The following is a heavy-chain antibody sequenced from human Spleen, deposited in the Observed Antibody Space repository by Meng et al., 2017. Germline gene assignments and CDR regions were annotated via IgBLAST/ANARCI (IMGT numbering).Heavy chain of an antibody. J-gene: IGHJ5*02. V-gene: IGHV4-31*03. Sequence: QVQLQESGPGLVKPSQTLSLTCTVSGGSSSSGTYYWGWIRQLPGRGLEGIAYIHYSGSTYYSPSLKSRVTISVDTSKNQLSLKLSSMTAADTAVYYCARYVFDSSSLYSNWFDPWGQGTLVTVSS. CDR1: GGSSSSGTYY. CDR3: ARYVFDSSSLYSNWFDP. D-gene: IGHD3-22*01. CDR2: IHYSGST.